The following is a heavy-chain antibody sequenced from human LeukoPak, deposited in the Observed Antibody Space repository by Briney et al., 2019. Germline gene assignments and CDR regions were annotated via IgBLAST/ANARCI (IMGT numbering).Heavy chain of an antibody. CDR3: ARDFYCSGGSCYPRQDAFDI. J-gene: IGHJ3*02. CDR2: IYYSGST. Sequence: PSETLSLTCTVSGGSISSSSYYWGWLRQPPGKGLEWIVSIYYSGSTYYNPSLKSRVTISVDTSKNQFSLKLSSVTAADTAAYYCARDFYCSGGSCYPRQDAFDIWGQGTMVTVSS. D-gene: IGHD2-15*01. V-gene: IGHV4-39*07. CDR1: GGSISSSSYY.